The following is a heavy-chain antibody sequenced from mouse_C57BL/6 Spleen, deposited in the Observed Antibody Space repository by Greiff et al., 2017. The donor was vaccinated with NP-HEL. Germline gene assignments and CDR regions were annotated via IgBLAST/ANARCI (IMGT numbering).Heavy chain of an antibody. CDR3: TTDYGSSHLDY. V-gene: IGHV14-4*01. CDR2: IDPENGDT. CDR1: GFNIKDDY. D-gene: IGHD1-1*01. J-gene: IGHJ2*01. Sequence: VQLQQSGAELVRPGASVKLSCTASGFNIKDDYMHWVKQRPEQGLEWIGWIDPENGDTEYASKFQGKATITADTSSNTAYLQLSSLTSEDTAVYYCTTDYGSSHLDYWGQGTTLTVSS.